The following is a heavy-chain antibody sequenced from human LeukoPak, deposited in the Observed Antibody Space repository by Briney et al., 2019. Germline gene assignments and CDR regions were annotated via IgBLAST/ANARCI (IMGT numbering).Heavy chain of an antibody. D-gene: IGHD3-22*01. CDR2: IIPILGIA. J-gene: IGHJ4*02. V-gene: IGHV1-69*04. Sequence: SVKVSCKASGGTFSSYAISWVRQAPGQGLEWMGRIIPILGIANYAQKFQGGVTITADKSTSTAYMELSSLRSEDTAVYYCARDIYYYDSSGYYYFDYWGQGTLVTVSS. CDR3: ARDIYYYDSSGYYYFDY. CDR1: GGTFSSYA.